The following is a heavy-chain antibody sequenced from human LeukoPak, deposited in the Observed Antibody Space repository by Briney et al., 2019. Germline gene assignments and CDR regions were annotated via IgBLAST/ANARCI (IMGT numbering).Heavy chain of an antibody. J-gene: IGHJ5*02. CDR3: VRDMIAAAGTGA. CDR1: GYTFTGYY. Sequence: GASVKVSCEASGYTFTGYYIRWVRQAPGQGLEWMGWINPKSGGTNYAQNFQGRVTMTSDTSISTAYMELSGLRFDDRAVYYCVRDMIAAAGTGAWGQGTLVTVSS. V-gene: IGHV1-2*02. CDR2: INPKSGGT. D-gene: IGHD6-13*01.